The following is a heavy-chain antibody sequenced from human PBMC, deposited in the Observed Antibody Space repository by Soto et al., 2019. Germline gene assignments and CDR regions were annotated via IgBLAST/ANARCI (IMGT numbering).Heavy chain of an antibody. CDR1: GYTFTGYY. CDR2: SNPNSGGT. CDR3: ARTGDTYYYDSSGVHGMDV. D-gene: IGHD3-22*01. V-gene: IGHV1-2*04. Sequence: ASVKVSCKASGYTFTGYYMHWVRQAPGQGLEWMGWSNPNSGGTNYAQKFQGWVTMTRDTSISTAYMELSRLRSDDTAVYYCARTGDTYYYDSSGVHGMDVWGQGTTVTVSS. J-gene: IGHJ6*02.